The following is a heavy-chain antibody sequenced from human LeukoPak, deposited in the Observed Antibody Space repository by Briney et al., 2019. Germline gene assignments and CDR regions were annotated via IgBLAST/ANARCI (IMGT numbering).Heavy chain of an antibody. J-gene: IGHJ4*02. CDR3: ARRLGSSSTGSDY. CDR2: IYHSGST. Sequence: SETLSLTCTVSGGFISSGGYYWSWIRQPPGKGLEWIGCIYHSGSTYYNPSLKSRVTISVDTSKNQLSLKLSSVTAADTAVYYCARRLGSSSTGSDYWGQGTLVTVSS. V-gene: IGHV4-31*03. D-gene: IGHD2-2*01. CDR1: GGFISSGGYY.